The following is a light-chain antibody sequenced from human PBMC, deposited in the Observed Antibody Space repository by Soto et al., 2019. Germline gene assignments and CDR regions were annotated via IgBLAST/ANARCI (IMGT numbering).Light chain of an antibody. CDR2: AAS. CDR1: QGISHF. CDR3: QKYNSAPRT. V-gene: IGKV1-27*01. Sequence: DIQMTQSPSSLSASVGDRVTITCRASQGISHFLAWYQQKPGKVPKLLIYAASILQSGVPPRFSGSGSGIDFTLTISSLQPEDVATYYCQKYNSAPRTFGQGTKVEI. J-gene: IGKJ1*01.